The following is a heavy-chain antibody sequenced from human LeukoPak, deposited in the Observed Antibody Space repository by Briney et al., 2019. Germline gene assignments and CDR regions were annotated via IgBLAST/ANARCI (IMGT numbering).Heavy chain of an antibody. V-gene: IGHV1-18*01. CDR1: GYTFTSYG. D-gene: IGHD3-10*01. CDR3: ARDLSMVRGVRPYYFDY. J-gene: IGHJ4*02. CDR2: ISAYNGNT. Sequence: ASVKVSCKASGYTFTSYGISWVRQAPGQGLEWMGWISAYNGNTNYAQKLQGRVTMTTDTSTSTAYMELRSLRSDDTAVYCYARDLSMVRGVRPYYFDYWGQGTLVTVSS.